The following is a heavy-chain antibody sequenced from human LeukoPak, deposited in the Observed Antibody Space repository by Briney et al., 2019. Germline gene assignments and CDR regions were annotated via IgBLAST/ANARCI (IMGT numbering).Heavy chain of an antibody. CDR1: GFTFSSYG. D-gene: IGHD6-19*01. Sequence: GGSLRLSCAASGFTFSSYGMHWVRQAPGKGLVWVSGINSDGSSTNYADSVKGRFTISRDNAKNTLYLQMNSLRAEDTAVYYCAIDLPVAGTGGDYWGQGTLVTVSS. V-gene: IGHV3-74*01. J-gene: IGHJ4*02. CDR3: AIDLPVAGTGGDY. CDR2: INSDGSST.